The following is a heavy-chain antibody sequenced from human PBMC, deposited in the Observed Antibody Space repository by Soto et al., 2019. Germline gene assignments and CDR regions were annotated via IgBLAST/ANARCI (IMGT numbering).Heavy chain of an antibody. CDR2: MNPNSGNT. J-gene: IGHJ3*02. D-gene: IGHD3-16*01. CDR1: GYTFTSYD. CDR3: ARGRRVYDYIWGSYPTHDAFDI. Sequence: GASVKVSCKASGYTFTSYDINWVRHATGQGLEWMGWMNPNSGNTGYAQKFQGRVTMTRNTSISTAYMELSSLRSEDTAVYYCARGRRVYDYIWGSYPTHDAFDIWGQGTMVTVSS. V-gene: IGHV1-8*01.